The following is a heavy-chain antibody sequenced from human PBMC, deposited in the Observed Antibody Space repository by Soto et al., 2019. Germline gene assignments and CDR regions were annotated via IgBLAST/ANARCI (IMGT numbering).Heavy chain of an antibody. CDR2: IYWNDDK. D-gene: IGHD2-2*01. V-gene: IGHV2-5*01. Sequence: SGPTLVNPTQTLTLSCAFSGFSLSTSGVGVGWIRQPPGKALEWLALIYWNDDKRYSPSLKSRLTITKDTSKNQVVPTMTNMDLVDTSTYYCAHSTVYCSSTSFYVNWFEPWGQGTLVTVSS. CDR1: GFSLSTSGVG. J-gene: IGHJ5*02. CDR3: AHSTVYCSSTSFYVNWFEP.